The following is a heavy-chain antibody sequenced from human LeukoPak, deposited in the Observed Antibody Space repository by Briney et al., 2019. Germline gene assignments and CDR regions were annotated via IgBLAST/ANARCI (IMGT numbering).Heavy chain of an antibody. V-gene: IGHV4-59*01. J-gene: IGHJ4*02. Sequence: SETLSLTCTVSGGSISSYYWSWIRQPPGKGLEWVGYIYCSGSTNYNPSLKSRVTISVDTSKNQFSLKLSSVTAADTAVYYCARGGAGTVDYRGQGTLVTVSS. D-gene: IGHD6-13*01. CDR3: ARGGAGTVDY. CDR1: GGSISSYY. CDR2: IYCSGST.